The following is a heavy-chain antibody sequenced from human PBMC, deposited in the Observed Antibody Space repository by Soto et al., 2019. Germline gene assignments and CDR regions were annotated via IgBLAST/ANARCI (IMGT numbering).Heavy chain of an antibody. Sequence: GASVKVSCKASGGTFSSYAISWVRQAPGQGLEWMGGIIPIFGTANYAQKFQGRVTITADKSTSTAYMELSSLRSEDTAVYYCARDLPRLYYDFWSGDDGGNSGMDVWGQGTTVTVSS. V-gene: IGHV1-69*06. CDR3: ARDLPRLYYDFWSGDDGGNSGMDV. D-gene: IGHD3-3*01. J-gene: IGHJ6*02. CDR1: GGTFSSYA. CDR2: IIPIFGTA.